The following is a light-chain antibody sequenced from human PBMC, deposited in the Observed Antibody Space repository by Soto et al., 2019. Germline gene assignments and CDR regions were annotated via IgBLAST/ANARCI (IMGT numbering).Light chain of an antibody. CDR3: QQHNNWPPWT. CDR2: GAS. V-gene: IGKV3-15*01. J-gene: IGKJ1*01. Sequence: EIGVTESPSTLSVSPGERATLSCRASQSVGSNLAWYQQKPGQAPRLLIYGASTRATGIPARFSGSGSGTEFTLTISSLQSEDFAIYYCQQHNNWPPWTFGQGTKVDIK. CDR1: QSVGSN.